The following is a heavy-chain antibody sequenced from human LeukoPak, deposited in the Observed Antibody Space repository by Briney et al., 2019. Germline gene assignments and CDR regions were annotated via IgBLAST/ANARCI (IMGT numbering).Heavy chain of an antibody. CDR3: VKDSVWFGEPNWFDP. D-gene: IGHD3-10*01. J-gene: IGHJ5*02. Sequence: GRSLRLSCAASRFTFSSYGMHWVRQAPGKGLEWVAIISYDGSNKYYADSVKGRFTISRDNSKNTLYLQMNSLRAEDTAVYYCVKDSVWFGEPNWFDPWGQGTLVTVSS. V-gene: IGHV3-30*18. CDR1: RFTFSSYG. CDR2: ISYDGSNK.